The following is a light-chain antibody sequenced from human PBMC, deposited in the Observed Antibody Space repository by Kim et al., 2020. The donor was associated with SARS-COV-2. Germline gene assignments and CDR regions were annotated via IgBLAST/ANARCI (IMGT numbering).Light chain of an antibody. CDR2: GKN. CDR1: SLRSYS. Sequence: ALRQTVRITGQGDSLRSYSASWYQQKPGQAPVLVIYGKNNRPSGIPDRFSGSSSGNTASLTITWAQAEDEADYYCNSRDSSGNHWVFGGGTQLTVL. V-gene: IGLV3-19*01. CDR3: NSRDSSGNHWV. J-gene: IGLJ3*02.